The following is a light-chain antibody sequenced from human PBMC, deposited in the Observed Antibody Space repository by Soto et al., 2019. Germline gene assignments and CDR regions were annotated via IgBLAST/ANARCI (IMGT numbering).Light chain of an antibody. V-gene: IGKV1-39*01. J-gene: IGKJ1*01. CDR2: DAS. CDR1: QSLNSL. Sequence: DIQMTQSPSTLSASVGDRVTITCRASQSLNSLLAWYQQKPGRAPKLLIYDASTLESGVPSRFSGSGSGTDFTLTISSLQPEDFATYYCQQSYSTPRTFGQGTKV. CDR3: QQSYSTPRT.